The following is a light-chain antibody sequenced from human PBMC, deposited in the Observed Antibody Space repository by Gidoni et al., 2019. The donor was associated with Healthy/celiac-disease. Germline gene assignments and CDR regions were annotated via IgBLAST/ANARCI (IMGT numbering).Light chain of an antibody. CDR2: DAS. V-gene: IGKV1-33*01. Sequence: DIQMTQSPSYLSASVGDRVTITCQASQAISNYLNWYQQKPGKAPKLLIYDASTLETGVPSRFSGSGSGTDFTFTISSLQPEDFATYYCQQYDNLPRTFGGGTKVEIK. CDR1: QAISNY. CDR3: QQYDNLPRT. J-gene: IGKJ4*01.